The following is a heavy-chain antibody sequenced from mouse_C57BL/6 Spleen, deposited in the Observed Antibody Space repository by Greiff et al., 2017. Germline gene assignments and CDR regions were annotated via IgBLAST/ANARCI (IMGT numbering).Heavy chain of an antibody. D-gene: IGHD1-1*01. V-gene: IGHV1-75*01. CDR1: GYTFTDYY. CDR2: FCPGSGSN. CDR3: ARNNYGSSFDY. J-gene: IGHJ2*01. Sequence: VQLQQSGPELVKPGASVKISCKASGYTFTDYYINWVKQRPGQGLEWIGWFCPGSGSNYYNEKFKGKATLTVDKSSSTAYMLLSSLPSEDSAVYFCARNNYGSSFDYWGQGTTLTVSS.